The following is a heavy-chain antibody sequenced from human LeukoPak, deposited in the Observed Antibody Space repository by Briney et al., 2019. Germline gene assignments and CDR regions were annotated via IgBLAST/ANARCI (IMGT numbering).Heavy chain of an antibody. CDR3: AKDNSGYSSSSFDY. Sequence: GGSLRLSCAASGFTFSSYWMSWVRQAPGKGLEWVANIKQDGSEKYYADSVKGRFTISRDNSKNTLYLQMNSLRAEDTAVYYCAKDNSGYSSSSFDYWGQGTLVTVSS. CDR2: IKQDGSEK. CDR1: GFTFSSYW. V-gene: IGHV3-7*01. D-gene: IGHD6-6*01. J-gene: IGHJ4*02.